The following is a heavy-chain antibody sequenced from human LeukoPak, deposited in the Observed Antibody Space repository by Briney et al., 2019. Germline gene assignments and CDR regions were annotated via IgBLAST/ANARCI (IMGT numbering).Heavy chain of an antibody. D-gene: IGHD1-26*01. CDR1: GYTFTSYG. CDR3: ARDLLRGATTGAFDI. Sequence: ASVKVSCKASGYTFTSYGISWVRQAPGQGLEWMGWISAYNGNTNYAQNLQGRVTMTTDTSTSTAYMELRSLRSDDTAVYYCARDLLRGATTGAFDIWGQGTMVTVSS. J-gene: IGHJ3*02. CDR2: ISAYNGNT. V-gene: IGHV1-18*01.